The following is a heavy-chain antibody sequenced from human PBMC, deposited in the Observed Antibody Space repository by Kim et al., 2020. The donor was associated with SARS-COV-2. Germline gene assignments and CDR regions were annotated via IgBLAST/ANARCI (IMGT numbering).Heavy chain of an antibody. CDR1: GGTFSSYA. V-gene: IGHV1-69*04. D-gene: IGHD3-3*01. CDR3: ASPTPKASFGGLDY. Sequence: SSVKVSCKASGGTFSSYAISWVRQAPGQGLEWMGRIIPILGIANYAQKFQGRVTITADKSTSTAYMELSSLRSEDTAVYYCASPTPKASFGGLDYWGQGTLVTVSS. J-gene: IGHJ4*02. CDR2: IIPILGIA.